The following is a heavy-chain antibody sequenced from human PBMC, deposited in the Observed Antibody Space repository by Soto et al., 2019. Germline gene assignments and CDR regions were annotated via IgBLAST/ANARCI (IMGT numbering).Heavy chain of an antibody. J-gene: IGHJ6*02. CDR2: IIPIFGTA. Sequence: SVKVSCKASGGTFSSYAISWVRQAPGQGLEWMGGIIPIFGTANYAQKFQGRVTITADESTSTAYMELSSLRSEDTAVYYCARDSPGYSYGYSYYGMDVWGQGTTVTVS. CDR3: ARDSPGYSYGYSYYGMDV. CDR1: GGTFSSYA. D-gene: IGHD5-18*01. V-gene: IGHV1-69*13.